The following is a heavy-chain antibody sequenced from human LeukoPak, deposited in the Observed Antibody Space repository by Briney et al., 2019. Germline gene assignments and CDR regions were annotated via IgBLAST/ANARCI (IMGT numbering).Heavy chain of an antibody. CDR3: ARDGTGY. CDR1: GGSISSYY. D-gene: IGHD1-26*01. Sequence: SETLSLTCTVSGGSISSYYWSWIRQPPGKGLEWIGYIYYSGSTNYNPSLKSRVTISVDTSKNQFSLKLSSVTAADTAVYYSARDGTGYWGQGTLVTVSS. CDR2: IYYSGST. J-gene: IGHJ4*02. V-gene: IGHV4-59*01.